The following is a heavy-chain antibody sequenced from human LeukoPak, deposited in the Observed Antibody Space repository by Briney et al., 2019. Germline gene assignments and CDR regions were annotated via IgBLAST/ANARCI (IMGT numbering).Heavy chain of an antibody. CDR1: GFTFDDHG. Sequence: GRSLRLSCAASGFTFDDHGMHWVRQAPGKGLEWVSGISWNSGSIGYADSVKGRFTISRDNAKNSLYLQMNSLRAEDTALYYCAKDKEMTAMAFDYWGQGPLVTVSS. V-gene: IGHV3-9*01. J-gene: IGHJ4*02. D-gene: IGHD5-18*01. CDR3: AKDKEMTAMAFDY. CDR2: ISWNSGSI.